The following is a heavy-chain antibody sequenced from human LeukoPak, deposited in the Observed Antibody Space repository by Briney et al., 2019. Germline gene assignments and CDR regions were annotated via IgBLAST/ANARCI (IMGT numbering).Heavy chain of an antibody. CDR1: GYTFTDYY. CDR2: FDPEDGET. V-gene: IGHV1-24*01. D-gene: IGHD4-11*01. Sequence: ASVKVSCKASGYTFTDYYMHWVRRAPGQGLEWMGGFDPEDGETIYAQKFQGRVTMTEDTSTDTAYMELSSLRSEDTAVYYCATGTVYCWGQGTLVTVSS. CDR3: ATGTVYC. J-gene: IGHJ4*02.